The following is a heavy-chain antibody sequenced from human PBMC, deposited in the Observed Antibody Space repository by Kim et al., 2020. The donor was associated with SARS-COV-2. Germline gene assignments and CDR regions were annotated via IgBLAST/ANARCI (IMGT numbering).Heavy chain of an antibody. V-gene: IGHV3-43*01. Sequence: STYYADSVKGRFTISRDNSKNSLYLQMNSLRTEDTALYYCAKDSGPIRYWGQGTLVTVSS. CDR2: ST. J-gene: IGHJ4*02. CDR3: AKDSGPIRY.